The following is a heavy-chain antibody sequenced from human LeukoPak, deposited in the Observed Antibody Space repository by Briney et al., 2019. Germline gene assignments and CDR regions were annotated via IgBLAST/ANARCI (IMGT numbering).Heavy chain of an antibody. J-gene: IGHJ4*02. D-gene: IGHD3-10*01. Sequence: SETLSLTCTVSGGSISSYYWSWLRQPAGKGLEWIGRIYTSGSTNYNPSLKSRVTMSVDTSKNQFSLKLSSVTAADTAVYYCARDSMVRGVIISYFDYWGQGTLVTVSS. CDR3: ARDSMVRGVIISYFDY. CDR2: IYTSGST. V-gene: IGHV4-4*07. CDR1: GGSISSYY.